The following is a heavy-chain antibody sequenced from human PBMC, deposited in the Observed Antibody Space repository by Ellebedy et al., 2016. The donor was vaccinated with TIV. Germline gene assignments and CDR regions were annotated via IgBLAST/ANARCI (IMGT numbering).Heavy chain of an antibody. D-gene: IGHD3-10*01. V-gene: IGHV3-21*01. CDR2: IYSVSKYL. J-gene: IGHJ4*02. Sequence: GGSLRLXXVVSGFTFGDYSVTWVRQAPGKGLEWVASIYSVSKYLNYRKSVRGRFTISRDNAENSLFLQMNSLRVDDTAIYYCAIMFRGVNRDFDHWGQGTLVTVSS. CDR1: GFTFGDYS. CDR3: AIMFRGVNRDFDH.